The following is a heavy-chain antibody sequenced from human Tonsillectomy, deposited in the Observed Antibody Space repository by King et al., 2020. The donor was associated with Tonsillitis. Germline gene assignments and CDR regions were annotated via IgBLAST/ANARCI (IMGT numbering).Heavy chain of an antibody. CDR2: IFSNDEK. V-gene: IGHV2-26*01. CDR1: GFSLRNSRMG. J-gene: IGHJ1*01. CDR3: ARTPSSSASDGYFQH. Sequence: VTLKESGPVLVKPTETLTLTCTVSGFSLRNSRMGVSRIRQPPGKALEWLAHIFSNDEKSYSTFLNTRLTISKDTSKSQVVLTMTDMDPVDTATYYCARTPSSSASDGYFQHWGQGTLVTVSS. D-gene: IGHD6-13*01.